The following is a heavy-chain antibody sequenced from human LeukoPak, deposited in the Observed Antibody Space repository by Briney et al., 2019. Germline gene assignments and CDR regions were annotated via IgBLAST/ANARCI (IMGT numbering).Heavy chain of an antibody. CDR2: INPSGGST. CDR3: ARDYLSLNYGSGSYFDY. V-gene: IGHV1-46*01. D-gene: IGHD3-10*01. J-gene: IGHJ4*02. CDR1: GYTFTSYY. Sequence: ASVKVSCKASGYTFTSYYMHWVRQAPGQGLEWMGIINPSGGSTSYAQKFQGRATMTRDTSTSTVYMELSSLRSEDTAVYYRARDYLSLNYGSGSYFDYWGQGTLVTVSS.